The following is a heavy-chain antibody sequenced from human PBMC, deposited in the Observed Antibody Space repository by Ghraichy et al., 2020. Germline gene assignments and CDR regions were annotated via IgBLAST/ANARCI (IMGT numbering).Heavy chain of an antibody. CDR1: GYTFTGYY. CDR2: INPNSGGT. Sequence: ASVKVSCKASGYTFTGYYMHWVRQAPGQGLEWMGWINPNSGGTNYAQKFQGRVTMTRDTSISTAYMELSRLRSDDTAVYYCARDTLWFGELIGFDYWGQGTLVTVSS. V-gene: IGHV1-2*02. CDR3: ARDTLWFGELIGFDY. J-gene: IGHJ4*02. D-gene: IGHD3-10*01.